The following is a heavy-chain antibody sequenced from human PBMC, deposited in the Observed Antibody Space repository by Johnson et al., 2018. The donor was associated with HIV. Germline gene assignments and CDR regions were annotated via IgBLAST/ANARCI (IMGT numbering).Heavy chain of an antibody. D-gene: IGHD5-18*01. CDR1: GFTFSDYY. V-gene: IGHV3-11*01. J-gene: IGHJ3*02. Sequence: QLVESGGGLVKPGGSLRLSCAASGFTFSDYYMNWIRQAPGKGLEWVSYISSSGIYYADSVKGRFTISRDNSKNTLFLQMNSLRAEDTAVYYCARDTAMVHDAFDIWGQGTMVTVSS. CDR2: ISSSGI. CDR3: ARDTAMVHDAFDI.